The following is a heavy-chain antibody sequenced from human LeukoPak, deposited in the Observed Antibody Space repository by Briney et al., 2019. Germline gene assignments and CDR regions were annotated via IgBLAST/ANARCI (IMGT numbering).Heavy chain of an antibody. Sequence: GGSLRLCCAASGFTFSSYWMSWVRQAPGKGLEWVANIKQDGSEKYYVDSVKGRFTISRDNAKNSLYLQMNSLRAEDTAVYYCARGGTRPVVYFQHWGQGTLVTVSS. D-gene: IGHD6-6*01. CDR2: IKQDGSEK. V-gene: IGHV3-7*01. CDR3: ARGGTRPVVYFQH. J-gene: IGHJ1*01. CDR1: GFTFSSYW.